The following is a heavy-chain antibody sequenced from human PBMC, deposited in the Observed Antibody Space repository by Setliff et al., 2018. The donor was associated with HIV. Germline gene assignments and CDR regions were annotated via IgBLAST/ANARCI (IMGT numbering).Heavy chain of an antibody. CDR3: ARGLGYNFWSGYSPIGWFDP. V-gene: IGHV4-59*11. CDR2: IYFTGIT. D-gene: IGHD3-3*01. J-gene: IGHJ5*02. Sequence: PSETLSLTCTVSGGSINSHYWSWIRQPPGKGLEYIGYIYFTGITNYNPSLQSRVTISIDTTKKQLFLRVRSVTAADSAVYYCARGLGYNFWSGYSPIGWFDPWGQGTLVTVSS. CDR1: GGSINSHY.